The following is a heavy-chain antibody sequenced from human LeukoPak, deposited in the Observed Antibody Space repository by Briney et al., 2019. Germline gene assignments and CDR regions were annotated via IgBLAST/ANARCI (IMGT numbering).Heavy chain of an antibody. CDR1: GGTFSSYA. J-gene: IGHJ1*01. Sequence: ASVKVSCKASGGTFSSYAISWVRQAPGPGLEWMGGIIPIFGTANYAQKFQGRVTITADESTSTAYMELSSLRSEDTAVYYCARGRQKCQLLLFQHWGQGDLVTVSS. D-gene: IGHD2-2*01. CDR3: ARGRQKCQLLLFQH. CDR2: IIPIFGTA. V-gene: IGHV1-69*13.